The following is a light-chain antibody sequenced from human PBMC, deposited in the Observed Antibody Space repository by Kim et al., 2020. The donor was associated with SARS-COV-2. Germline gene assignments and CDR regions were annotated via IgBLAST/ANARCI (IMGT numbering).Light chain of an antibody. CDR3: QQRSNWPLT. V-gene: IGKV3-11*01. CDR1: QSVCYV. J-gene: IGKJ4*01. Sequence: LSPGDSATLSCRASQSVCYVLGWYQHEPGPAPRLLVYDASNRATGIPARFSGSGSGTDFTLTISSLEPEDFAVYYCQQRSNWPLTFGGGTKVDIK. CDR2: DAS.